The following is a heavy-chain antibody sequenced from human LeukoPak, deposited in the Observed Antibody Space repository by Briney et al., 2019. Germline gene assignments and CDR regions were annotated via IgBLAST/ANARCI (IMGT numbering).Heavy chain of an antibody. CDR3: SREQYTSGGSGWFGMDV. D-gene: IGHD6-19*01. CDR2: IHQSGST. V-gene: IGHV4-59*12. Sequence: KPSETLSLTCSVSGGSLSTYYWTWTRQPPGKGLEWIGFIHQSGSTEYNPSLKSRVTMSLDTSRNQFSLKMSTVTAAGTAVYYCSREQYTSGGSGWFGMDVWGQGTTVTVSS. J-gene: IGHJ6*02. CDR1: GGSLSTYY.